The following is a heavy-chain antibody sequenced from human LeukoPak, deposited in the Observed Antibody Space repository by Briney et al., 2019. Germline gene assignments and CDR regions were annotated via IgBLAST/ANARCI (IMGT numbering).Heavy chain of an antibody. D-gene: IGHD3-3*02. Sequence: GGSLILSCVASGFTFSGSAMHWVRQASGKGLEWVGRIRSKANNYATAYAVAVRGRCTISRDDSKTTAYLQMKSLKTADTAVYYCTRPQDHFWSGTLDPWGQGALVTVSS. CDR3: TRPQDHFWSGTLDP. J-gene: IGHJ5*02. V-gene: IGHV3-73*01. CDR1: GFTFSGSA. CDR2: IRSKANNYAT.